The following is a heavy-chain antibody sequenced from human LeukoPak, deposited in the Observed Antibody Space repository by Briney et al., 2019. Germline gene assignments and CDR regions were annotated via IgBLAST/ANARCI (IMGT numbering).Heavy chain of an antibody. CDR3: VRELHCTSTSCYAKSWFDP. V-gene: IGHV3-7*03. Sequence: TGGSLRLSCAASGFTFSNYWMSWVRQAPGKGLEWVANIQPDGREKYYVDSVKGRFTISRDNAKNSLYLQMNSLRAEDTAVYYCVRELHCTSTSCYAKSWFDPWGQGTLVTVSS. CDR2: IQPDGREK. CDR1: GFTFSNYW. J-gene: IGHJ5*02. D-gene: IGHD2-2*01.